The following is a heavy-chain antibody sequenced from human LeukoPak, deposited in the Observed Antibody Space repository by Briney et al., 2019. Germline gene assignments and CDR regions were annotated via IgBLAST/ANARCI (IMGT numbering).Heavy chain of an antibody. V-gene: IGHV3-7*01. CDR1: EFMFSDYW. Sequence: GGSLRLSCAASEFMFSDYWMSWVRQAPGKGLEWVASINKDGSEEYYADSVKGRFTVSRDNAKNSLFLQMNNLRVEDTAIYYCATYDNWVAGDVWGQGTTVSVSS. CDR2: INKDGSEE. CDR3: ATYDNWVAGDV. J-gene: IGHJ6*02. D-gene: IGHD1-1*01.